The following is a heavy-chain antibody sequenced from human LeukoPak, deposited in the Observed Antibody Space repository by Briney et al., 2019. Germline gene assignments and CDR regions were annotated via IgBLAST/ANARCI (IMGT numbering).Heavy chain of an antibody. Sequence: GASVKVSCKASGYTFTNYAMNWVRQAPGQGLEWMGWINTNTGNPAYAQGFTGRFVFSLDTSVSTAYLQISSLKAEDTAVYYCARDVSVYYSPYFDYWGQGTLVTVSS. V-gene: IGHV7-4-1*02. CDR1: GYTFTNYA. J-gene: IGHJ4*02. D-gene: IGHD3-22*01. CDR3: ARDVSVYYSPYFDY. CDR2: INTNTGNP.